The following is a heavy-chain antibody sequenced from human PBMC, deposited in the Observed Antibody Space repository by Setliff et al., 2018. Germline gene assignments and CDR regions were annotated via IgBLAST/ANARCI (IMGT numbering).Heavy chain of an antibody. CDR1: GFTFNTHA. V-gene: IGHV3-33*01. Sequence: GGSLRLSCAASGFTFNTHAMHWVRQAPGKGLEWVAMIWADPNSNTKYYADSVRGRFTVSRDNARNSLYLQMNNLRAEDTAVYYCARDEVNCSGSKCYSGFDSWGQGTLVTVSS. D-gene: IGHD2-15*01. CDR2: IWADPNSNTK. J-gene: IGHJ4*02. CDR3: ARDEVNCSGSKCYSGFDS.